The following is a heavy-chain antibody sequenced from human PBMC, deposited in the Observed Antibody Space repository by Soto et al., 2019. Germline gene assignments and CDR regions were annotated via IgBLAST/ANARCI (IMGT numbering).Heavy chain of an antibody. V-gene: IGHV3-15*01. J-gene: IGHJ4*02. CDR1: GFTFSNAW. CDR3: TTVRVPLWSTDYFDS. CDR2: IKTKTDGGTT. D-gene: IGHD3-10*01. Sequence: EVRLVESGGGLVKPGGSLRLSCAASGFTFSNAWMNWVRQAPGKGLEWVGRIKTKTDGGTTDYAAPVKGRFTISRDDSKNTLYLQMNSLKTEDTAVYYCTTVRVPLWSTDYFDSWGQGTLVTVSS.